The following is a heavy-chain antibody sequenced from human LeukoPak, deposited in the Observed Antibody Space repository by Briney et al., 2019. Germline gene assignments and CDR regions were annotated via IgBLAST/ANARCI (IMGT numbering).Heavy chain of an antibody. Sequence: PGGSLRLSCAASGFSFSSYWMHWVRQAPGKGLVWVSRINTDGSSTSYADSVKGRFTISRDNAKNTLYLQMNSLRAGDTAVYYCVGGVDYYMDVWGKGTTVTVSS. J-gene: IGHJ6*03. CDR1: GFSFSSYW. V-gene: IGHV3-74*01. CDR2: INTDGSST. CDR3: VGGVDYYMDV. D-gene: IGHD3-16*01.